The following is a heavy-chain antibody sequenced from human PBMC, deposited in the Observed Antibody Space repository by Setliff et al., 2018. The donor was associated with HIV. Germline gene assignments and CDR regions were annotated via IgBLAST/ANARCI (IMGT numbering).Heavy chain of an antibody. Sequence: GESLKISCAASGFTFSSYAMSWVRQAPGKGLEWVSAISGSGGSTYYADSVKGRFTISRDNSKNTLYLQMSSLRAEDTAVYYCAKDPRAAVATICDYWGQGTLVTVSS. D-gene: IGHD5-12*01. CDR3: AKDPRAAVATICDY. V-gene: IGHV3-23*01. CDR1: GFTFSSYA. CDR2: ISGSGGST. J-gene: IGHJ4*02.